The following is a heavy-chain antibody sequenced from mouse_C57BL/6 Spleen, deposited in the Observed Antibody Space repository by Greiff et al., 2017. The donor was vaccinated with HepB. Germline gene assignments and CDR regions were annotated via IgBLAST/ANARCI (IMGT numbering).Heavy chain of an antibody. CDR1: GFTFSNYW. CDR2: IRLKSDNYAT. Sequence: VQLKESGGGLVQPGGSMKLSCVASGFTFSNYWMNWVRQSPEKGLEWVAQIRLKSDNYATHYAESVKGRFTISRDDSKSSVYLQMNNLRAADTGIYYCTGDGAWFAYWGQGTLVTVSA. J-gene: IGHJ3*01. CDR3: TGDGAWFAY. V-gene: IGHV6-3*01.